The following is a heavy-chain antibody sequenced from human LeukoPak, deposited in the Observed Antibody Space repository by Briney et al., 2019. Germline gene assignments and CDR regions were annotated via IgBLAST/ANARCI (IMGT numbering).Heavy chain of an antibody. CDR2: ISSSGTNI. Sequence: GGSLRLSCAASGFTFSDYYMSWIRQAPGKGLEWVSYISSSGTNIDYADSVKGRFTISRDNAKNSLYLQMNSLRAEDTAVYYCARVYYYYYYYMDVWGKGTTVTISS. V-gene: IGHV3-11*01. J-gene: IGHJ6*03. CDR1: GFTFSDYY. CDR3: ARVYYYYYYYMDV.